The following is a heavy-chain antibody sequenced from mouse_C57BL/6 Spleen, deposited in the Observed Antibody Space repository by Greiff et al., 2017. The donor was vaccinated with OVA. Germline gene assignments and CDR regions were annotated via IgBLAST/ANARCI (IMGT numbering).Heavy chain of an antibody. J-gene: IGHJ4*01. CDR1: GYSITSGYY. Sequence: EVQLQESGPGLVKPSQSLSLTCSVTGYSITSGYYWNWIRQFPGNKLEWMGYISYDGSNNYNPSLKNRISITRDTSKNQFFLKLNSVTTEDTATYYCAREGDGPYYYAMDYWGQGTSVTVSS. D-gene: IGHD1-2*01. V-gene: IGHV3-6*01. CDR2: ISYDGSN. CDR3: AREGDGPYYYAMDY.